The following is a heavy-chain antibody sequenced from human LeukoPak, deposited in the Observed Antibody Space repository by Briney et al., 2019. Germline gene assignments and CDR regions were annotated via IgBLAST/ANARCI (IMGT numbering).Heavy chain of an antibody. CDR3: ARDSHLEFAYFQGADY. V-gene: IGHV1-46*01. CDR1: GYTFTSYY. D-gene: IGHD3-10*01. Sequence: AASVKVSCKASGYTFTSYYMHWVRQAPGQGLEWMGVINPSGGSTSYAQKFQGRVTMTRDTSTSTVYMELSSLRFEDTAVYYCARDSHLEFAYFQGADYWGQGTLVTVSS. J-gene: IGHJ4*02. CDR2: INPSGGST.